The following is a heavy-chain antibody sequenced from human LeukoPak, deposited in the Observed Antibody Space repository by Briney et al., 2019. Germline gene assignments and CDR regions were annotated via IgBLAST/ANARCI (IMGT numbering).Heavy chain of an antibody. Sequence: SETLSLTCTVSGYSISSGYYWGWIRQPPGKGLEWIGSIYHSGSTYYNPSLKSRVTISVDTSKNQFSLKLSSVTAADTAVYYCAGSPVDTAMVGWYFDLWGRGTLVTVSS. CDR2: IYHSGST. CDR3: AGSPVDTAMVGWYFDL. V-gene: IGHV4-38-2*02. D-gene: IGHD5-18*01. J-gene: IGHJ2*01. CDR1: GYSISSGYY.